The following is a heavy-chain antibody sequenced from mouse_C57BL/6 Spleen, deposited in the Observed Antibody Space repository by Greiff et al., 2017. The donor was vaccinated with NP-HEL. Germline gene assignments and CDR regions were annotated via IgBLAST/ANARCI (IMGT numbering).Heavy chain of an antibody. D-gene: IGHD2-4*01. V-gene: IGHV1-7*01. CDR3: ARYDYDWYVDV. Sequence: QVQLQQSGAELAKPGASVKLSCKASGYTFTSYWMHWVKQRPGQGLEWIGYINPSSGYNKYNQKFKDKATLTADKSSSTHYMQLSSLTYEDSAVYYCARYDYDWYVDVWGTGTTVTVSS. CDR1: GYTFTSYW. J-gene: IGHJ1*03. CDR2: INPSSGYN.